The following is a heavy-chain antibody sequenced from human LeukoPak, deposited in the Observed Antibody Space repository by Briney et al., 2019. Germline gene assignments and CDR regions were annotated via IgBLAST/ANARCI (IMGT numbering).Heavy chain of an antibody. CDR1: GGSISSSSYY. CDR2: IYYSGST. D-gene: IGHD3-16*01. CDR3: ARVVIDYVWGRYDAFDI. V-gene: IGHV4-39*07. Sequence: TSETLSLTCTVSGGSISSSSYYWGWIRQPPGKGLEWIGSIYYSGSTNYNPSLKSRVTISVDTSKNQFSLKLSSVTAADTAVYYCARVVIDYVWGRYDAFDIWGQGTMVTVSS. J-gene: IGHJ3*02.